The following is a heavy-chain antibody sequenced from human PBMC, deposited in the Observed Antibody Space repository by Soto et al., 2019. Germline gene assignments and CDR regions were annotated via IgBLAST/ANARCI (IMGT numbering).Heavy chain of an antibody. D-gene: IGHD2-15*01. V-gene: IGHV1-69*01. Sequence: QVQLVQSGAKVKKPGSSVKVSCKASGGTFSSYAISWVRQAPGQGLEWMGGIIPIFGTANYAQKFQGRVTITADESTSTAYMELSSLRSEDTAVYYCARDKGGYCSGGSCYVLDYWGQGTLVTVSS. CDR3: ARDKGGYCSGGSCYVLDY. CDR2: IIPIFGTA. J-gene: IGHJ4*02. CDR1: GGTFSSYA.